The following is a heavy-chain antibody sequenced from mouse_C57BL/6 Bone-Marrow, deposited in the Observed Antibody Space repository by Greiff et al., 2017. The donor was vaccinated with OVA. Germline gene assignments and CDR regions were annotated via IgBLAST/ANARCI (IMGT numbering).Heavy chain of an antibody. CDR3: ARTPFRGFAY. CDR2: IYPRSGNT. CDR1: GYTFTSYG. J-gene: IGHJ3*01. V-gene: IGHV1-81*01. Sequence: QVQLQQSGAELARPGASVKLSCKASGYTFTSYGISWVKQRTGQGLEWIGEIYPRSGNTYYNEKFKGKATLTSDKSSSTAYMELRSLTSVYSAVYFCARTPFRGFAYWGQGTLVTVSA. D-gene: IGHD3-1*01.